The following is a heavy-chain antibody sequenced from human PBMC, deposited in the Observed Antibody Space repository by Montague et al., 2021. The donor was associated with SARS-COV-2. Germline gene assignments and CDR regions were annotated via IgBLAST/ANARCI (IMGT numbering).Heavy chain of an antibody. D-gene: IGHD3-10*01. V-gene: IGHV4-34*01. CDR3: ARGIYPSGSYCNGYYYGLNV. CDR2: INHSSNT. CDR1: GGSLSGYY. J-gene: IGHJ6*02. Sequence: SETLSLTCAVYGGSLSGYYWSWIRQPPAKGLEWIGEINHSSNTKYNPSLNSPVTISIDTSKNQFPLKMTSVTATDTATYYCARGIYPSGSYCNGYYYGLNVWGPGTTVIVSS.